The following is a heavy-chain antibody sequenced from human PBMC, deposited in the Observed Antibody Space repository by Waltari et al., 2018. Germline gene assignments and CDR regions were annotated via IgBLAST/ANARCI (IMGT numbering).Heavy chain of an antibody. CDR3: ARDSYDVAAAVGPPGQDAFDI. CDR2: ISAYNINK. J-gene: IGHJ3*02. D-gene: IGHD6-13*01. V-gene: IGHV1-18*01. Sequence: QAQLVQSGAEVKKPGASVKVSCKASGYNFNNYGITWVRQAPGQGLEWVGWISAYNINKNHAQKVQGRVTLTSDTSTRTAYMELRNLRSDDTAMYYCARDSYDVAAAVGPPGQDAFDIWGQGTMVIVSS. CDR1: GYNFNNYG.